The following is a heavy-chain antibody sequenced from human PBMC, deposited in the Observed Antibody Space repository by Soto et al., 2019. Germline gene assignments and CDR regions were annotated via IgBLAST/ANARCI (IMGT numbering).Heavy chain of an antibody. CDR1: GFTFSSYA. J-gene: IGHJ4*02. V-gene: IGHV3-30-3*01. D-gene: IGHD4-17*01. CDR2: ISYDGSNK. Sequence: PGGSLRLSCAASGFTFSSYAMHWVRQAPGKGLEWVAVISYDGSNKYYADSVKGRFTISRDNSKNTLYLQMNSLRAEDTAVYYCAGETTVYFDYWGQGTLVTVSS. CDR3: AGETTVYFDY.